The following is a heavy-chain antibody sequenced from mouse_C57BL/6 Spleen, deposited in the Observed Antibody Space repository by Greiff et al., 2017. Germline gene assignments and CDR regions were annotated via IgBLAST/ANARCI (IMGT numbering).Heavy chain of an antibody. CDR1: GYTFTSYW. V-gene: IGHV1-61*01. CDR3: ARFKYYVDY. CDR2: IYPSDSET. Sequence: VQLQQPGAELVRPGSSVKLSCKASGYTFTSYWMDWVKQRPGQGLEWIGNIYPSDSETHYNQKFKDKATLTVDKSSSTAYMQLSSLTSEDSAVYYCARFKYYVDYWGQGTTLTVSS. J-gene: IGHJ2*01.